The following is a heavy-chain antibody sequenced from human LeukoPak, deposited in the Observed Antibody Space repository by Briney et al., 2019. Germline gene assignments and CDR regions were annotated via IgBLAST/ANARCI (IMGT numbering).Heavy chain of an antibody. CDR3: AKGRGSGKAQVHFDY. Sequence: GGSLRLSCAASGFTFSSYAMSWVRQAPGKGLEGVSEVGGSGTTIYYANSVKGRFTISRDNSKNTLYLQMNSLRAEDTAVYYCAKGRGSGKAQVHFDYWGQGTLVTVSS. CDR2: VGGSGTTI. D-gene: IGHD3-3*01. V-gene: IGHV3-23*01. J-gene: IGHJ4*02. CDR1: GFTFSSYA.